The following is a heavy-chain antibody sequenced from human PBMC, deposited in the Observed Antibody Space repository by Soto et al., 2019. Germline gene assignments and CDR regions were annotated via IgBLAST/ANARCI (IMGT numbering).Heavy chain of an antibody. CDR1: GFSLSTSGVG. Sequence: SGPTLVNPTQTLTLTCTFSGFSLSTSGVGVGWIRQPPGKALEWLALIYWNDDKRYSPSLKSRLTITKXXSXXQVVLTMTNMDPVDTATYYCAHVHRECSSTSCYTAARGYYYYYGMDVWGQGTTVTVSS. D-gene: IGHD2-2*02. CDR2: IYWNDDK. J-gene: IGHJ6*02. CDR3: AHVHRECSSTSCYTAARGYYYYYGMDV. V-gene: IGHV2-5*01.